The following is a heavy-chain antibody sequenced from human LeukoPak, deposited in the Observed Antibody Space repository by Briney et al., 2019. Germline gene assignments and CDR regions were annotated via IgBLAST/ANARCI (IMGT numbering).Heavy chain of an antibody. CDR2: IIPIFGTA. D-gene: IGHD3-9*01. V-gene: IGHV1-69*06. Sequence: GASVKVSCKASGGTFSSYAISWVRQAPGQGLEWMGGIIPIFGTANYAQKFQGRVPITADKSTSTAYMELSSLRSEDTAVYYCARDYDILTGHNPWGQGTLVTVSS. CDR1: GGTFSSYA. CDR3: ARDYDILTGHNP. J-gene: IGHJ5*02.